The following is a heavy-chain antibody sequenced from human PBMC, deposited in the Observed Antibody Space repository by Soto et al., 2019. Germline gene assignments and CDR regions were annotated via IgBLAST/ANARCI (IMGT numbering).Heavy chain of an antibody. CDR1: GFTFSSYA. CDR3: AKERITMVRGVIIPFDP. D-gene: IGHD3-10*01. J-gene: IGHJ5*02. V-gene: IGHV3-23*01. CDR2: ISGSGGST. Sequence: SLRLSCAASGFTFSSYAMSWVRQAPGKGLEWVSAISGSGGSTYYADSVKGRLTISRDNSKNTLYLQMNSLRAEDTAVYYCAKERITMVRGVIIPFDPWGQGTLVTVSS.